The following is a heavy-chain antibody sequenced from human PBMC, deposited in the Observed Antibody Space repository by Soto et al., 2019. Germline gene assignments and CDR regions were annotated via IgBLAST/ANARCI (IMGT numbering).Heavy chain of an antibody. V-gene: IGHV4-31*11. CDR3: ARDGAGPYGMDG. Sequence: QVQLQESGPGLVKPSQTLSLTCAVSGDSISSGGHYWSWVRQHPGKGLEWIGYIYNNGPTYFNPPCKSRGTISVDTSKNEFSLKVTSITAADTAVYYCARDGAGPYGMDGWGHGTAVTVSS. J-gene: IGHJ6*02. CDR2: IYNNGPT. D-gene: IGHD3-16*01. CDR1: GDSISSGGHY.